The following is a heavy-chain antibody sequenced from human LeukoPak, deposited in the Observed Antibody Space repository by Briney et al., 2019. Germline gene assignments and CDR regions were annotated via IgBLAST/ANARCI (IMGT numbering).Heavy chain of an antibody. Sequence: GESLQVSCKGSGYSFTSYWMGWVRQMPRKGLEWMGIIYPGDSDTRYNPSFQGQVTISADKSISTAYLQWSSLKASDTAMYYCARSPIGYFDWLALYYWGQGTLVTVSS. CDR2: IYPGDSDT. D-gene: IGHD3-9*01. J-gene: IGHJ4*02. V-gene: IGHV5-51*01. CDR3: ARSPIGYFDWLALYY. CDR1: GYSFTSYW.